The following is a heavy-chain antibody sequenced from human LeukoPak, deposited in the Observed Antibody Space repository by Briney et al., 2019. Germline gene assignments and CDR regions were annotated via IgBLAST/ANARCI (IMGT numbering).Heavy chain of an antibody. J-gene: IGHJ4*02. CDR3: AKGGYDYVEVAYFDF. D-gene: IGHD5-12*01. Sequence: GGSLRLSCAASGFSFNSYAMNWVRQAPGKGLEGGSIIVASSRSTFYAASVKGRFTISRDNSKNTLYLQMNSLRVEDTAVYYCAKGGYDYVEVAYFDFWGQGTLVAVSS. CDR1: GFSFNSYA. V-gene: IGHV3-23*01. CDR2: IVASSRST.